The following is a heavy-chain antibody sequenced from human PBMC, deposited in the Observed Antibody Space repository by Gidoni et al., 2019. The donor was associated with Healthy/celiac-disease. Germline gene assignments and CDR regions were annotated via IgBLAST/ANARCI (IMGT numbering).Heavy chain of an antibody. D-gene: IGHD6-13*01. CDR1: GFPFRRYA. J-gene: IGHJ4*02. V-gene: IGHV3-23*01. CDR3: AKDNGIAAAGRSPLGYFDY. CDR2: ISGSGGST. Sequence: EVQLLESGGGLVQPGGSLRLSCAASGFPFRRYALRGVRQAPGKGLEWVSAISGSGGSTYYADSVKGRFTISRDNSKNTLYLQMNSLRAEDTAVYYCAKDNGIAAAGRSPLGYFDYWGQGTLVTVSS.